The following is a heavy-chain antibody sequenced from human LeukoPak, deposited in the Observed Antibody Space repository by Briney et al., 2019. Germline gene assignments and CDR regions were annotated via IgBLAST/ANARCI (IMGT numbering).Heavy chain of an antibody. Sequence: AAVRVSCKASGDTFTGYYMQGVRQAPGQGGEGRGWIHPNSAGTNFAQKFQGRVTMTRDTSISTAYMELSRLRSDDTAVYYCASTPYDFWSGAFDYWGQGTLVTVSS. V-gene: IGHV1-2*02. CDR1: GDTFTGYY. CDR3: ASTPYDFWSGAFDY. D-gene: IGHD3/OR15-3a*01. J-gene: IGHJ4*02. CDR2: IHPNSAGT.